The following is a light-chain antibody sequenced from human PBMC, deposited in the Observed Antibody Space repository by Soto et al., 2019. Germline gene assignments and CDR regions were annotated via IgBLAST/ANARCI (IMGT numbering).Light chain of an antibody. Sequence: LTQPASVSGSPGQSITISCTGTSSDVGGYNYVSWYQHHPGKAPKLLIYDVSNRPSGISNRFSGSKSDNTASLTISGLQPEDEADYYCSSYTTSNTRQIVFGTGTKVTVL. V-gene: IGLV2-14*03. CDR3: SSYTTSNTRQIV. J-gene: IGLJ1*01. CDR1: SSDVGGYNY. CDR2: DVS.